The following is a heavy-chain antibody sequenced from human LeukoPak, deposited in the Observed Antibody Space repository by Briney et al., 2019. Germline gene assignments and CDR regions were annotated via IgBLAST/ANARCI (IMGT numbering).Heavy chain of an antibody. Sequence: PGGSLRLSCAASGFTFSSYSMNWVRQAPGKGPEWVSSISSSSSYIYYADSVKGRFTISRDNAKNSLYLQMNSLRAEDTAVYYCAPYPLGGDFQHWGQGTLVTVSS. J-gene: IGHJ1*01. V-gene: IGHV3-21*01. D-gene: IGHD4-23*01. CDR3: APYPLGGDFQH. CDR1: GFTFSSYS. CDR2: ISSSSSYI.